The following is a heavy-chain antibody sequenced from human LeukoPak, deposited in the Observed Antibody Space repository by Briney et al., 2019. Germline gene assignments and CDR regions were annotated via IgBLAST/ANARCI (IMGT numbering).Heavy chain of an antibody. D-gene: IGHD2-2*01. CDR1: GYTFTNYG. Sequence: ASVKVSCKAAGYTFTNYGINWVRLATRQGLEWMGWMNPNSGYTGYSHKFQGRFTMTRNTSISTAYMELSSLRSEDTAVYSCVRGAVIPATMGYYGMDVWGQGTTVSVSS. CDR3: VRGAVIPATMGYYGMDV. J-gene: IGHJ6*02. V-gene: IGHV1-8*01. CDR2: MNPNSGYT.